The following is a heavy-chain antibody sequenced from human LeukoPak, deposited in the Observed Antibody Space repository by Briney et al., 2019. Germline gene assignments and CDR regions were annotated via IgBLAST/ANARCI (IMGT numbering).Heavy chain of an antibody. Sequence: AGGSLRLSCAASGFTVSSNYMSWVRQAPGKGLEWVSVIYSGGSTYYADSVKGRFTISRDNSKNTLYLQMNSLRAEDTAVYYCTRENRHSSGWYGAFDIWGQGTMVTVSS. J-gene: IGHJ3*02. CDR3: TRENRHSSGWYGAFDI. V-gene: IGHV3-53*01. D-gene: IGHD6-19*01. CDR2: IYSGGST. CDR1: GFTVSSNY.